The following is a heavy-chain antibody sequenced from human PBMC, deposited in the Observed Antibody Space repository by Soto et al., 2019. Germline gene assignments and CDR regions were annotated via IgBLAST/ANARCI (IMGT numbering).Heavy chain of an antibody. Sequence: QVHLVQSGAEVKKPGSSVKVSCKALGDAFSSYAMSWVRQAPGQGLEWMGGIIPIFGTTNYAQKFQGRVTITADESTTTGYMDLSRLTSDDTAVYYCARDGDSGTYEYWGQGTLVTVSS. CDR1: GDAFSSYA. D-gene: IGHD5-12*01. V-gene: IGHV1-69*12. CDR2: IIPIFGTT. CDR3: ARDGDSGTYEY. J-gene: IGHJ4*02.